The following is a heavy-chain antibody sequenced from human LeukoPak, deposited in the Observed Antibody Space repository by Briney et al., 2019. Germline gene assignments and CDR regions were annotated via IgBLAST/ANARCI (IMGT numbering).Heavy chain of an antibody. J-gene: IGHJ4*02. CDR2: ISGYNGNT. V-gene: IGHV1-18*01. D-gene: IGHD3-16*02. CDR1: GYTFTSYG. CDR3: ARDIPNDYVWGSYPDY. Sequence: ASVKVSCKASGYTFTSYGINWVRQAPGQGLEWMGWISGYNGNTNYAQKIQGRVTMTTDTSTSTAYMEVRSLRSDDTAVYYCARDIPNDYVWGSYPDYWGQGTLVTVSS.